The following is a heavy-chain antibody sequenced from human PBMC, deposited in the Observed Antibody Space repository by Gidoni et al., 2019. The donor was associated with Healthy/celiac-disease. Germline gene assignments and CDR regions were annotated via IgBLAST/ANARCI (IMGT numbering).Heavy chain of an antibody. V-gene: IGHV1-69*01. J-gene: IGHJ6*02. CDR2: IIPIFGTA. CDR3: ARDLISHYYYGMDV. CDR1: GGTFSSYA. Sequence: QVQLVQSGAEVKKPGSSVQVSCKASGGTFSSYAISWVRQAPGQGLEWMGGIIPIFGTANYAQKFQGRVTITADESTSTAYMELSSLRSEDTAVYYCARDLISHYYYGMDVWGQGTTVTVSS.